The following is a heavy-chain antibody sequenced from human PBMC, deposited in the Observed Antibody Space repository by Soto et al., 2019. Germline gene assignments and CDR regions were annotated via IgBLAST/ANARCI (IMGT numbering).Heavy chain of an antibody. Sequence: ASVKVSCKVSGYTLTELSMHWVRQAPGKGLEWMGGFDPEDGETIYAQKFQGRVTMTEDTSTDTAYMELSSLRSEDTAVYYCATWGMGATRKDFDYWGQGTLVTVSS. CDR3: ATWGMGATRKDFDY. V-gene: IGHV1-24*01. D-gene: IGHD1-26*01. CDR2: FDPEDGET. CDR1: GYTLTELS. J-gene: IGHJ4*02.